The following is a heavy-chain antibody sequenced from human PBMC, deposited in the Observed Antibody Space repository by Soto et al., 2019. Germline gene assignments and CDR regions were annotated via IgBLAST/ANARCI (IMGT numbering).Heavy chain of an antibody. V-gene: IGHV4-59*01. Sequence: PWETLSLTCTVSGGSISSYYWSWIRQPPGKGLEWIGYIYYSGSTNYNPSLKSRVTISVDTSKNQFSLKLSSVTAADTAVYYCARAGFLEWSRFDYWGQGTLVTVSS. J-gene: IGHJ4*02. D-gene: IGHD3-3*01. CDR3: ARAGFLEWSRFDY. CDR1: GGSISSYY. CDR2: IYYSGST.